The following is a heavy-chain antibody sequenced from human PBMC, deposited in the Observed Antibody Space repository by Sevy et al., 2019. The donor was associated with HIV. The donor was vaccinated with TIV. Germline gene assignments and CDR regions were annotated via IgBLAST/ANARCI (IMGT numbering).Heavy chain of an antibody. J-gene: IGHJ5*02. Sequence: GGSLRLSCAASGFTFSSYAMSWVRQAPGKGLEWVSAISGSGGSTYYADSVKGRFTISRDNFKNTLYLQMNSLRAEDTAVYYCAKEYYDILTGYSPNWFDPWGQGTLVTVSS. CDR1: GFTFSSYA. V-gene: IGHV3-23*01. D-gene: IGHD3-9*01. CDR2: ISGSGGST. CDR3: AKEYYDILTGYSPNWFDP.